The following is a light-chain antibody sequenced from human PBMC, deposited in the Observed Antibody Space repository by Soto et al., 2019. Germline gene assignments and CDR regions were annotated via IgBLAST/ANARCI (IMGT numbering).Light chain of an antibody. CDR3: QQRSNWPPIT. V-gene: IGKV3D-20*02. CDR1: QSVSSSY. CDR2: GAS. Sequence: EIVLTQSPGTLPLSPGERATLSCRASQSVSSSYLAWYQQKPGQAPRLLIYGASTRATGIPARFSGSGSGTDFTLTISSLEPEDFAVYYCQQRSNWPPITFGQGTRLEIK. J-gene: IGKJ5*01.